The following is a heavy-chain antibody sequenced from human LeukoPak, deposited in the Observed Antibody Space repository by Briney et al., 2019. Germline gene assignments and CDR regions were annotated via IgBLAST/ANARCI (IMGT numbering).Heavy chain of an antibody. D-gene: IGHD3-10*01. V-gene: IGHV3-74*01. CDR1: GFTFSSYW. CDR3: ARAGITMVRGVPDY. J-gene: IGHJ4*02. Sequence: GGSLRLSCVASGFTFSSYWMHWVRQPPGKGLVWVSRIYSDGNTTSYADSVKGRFTISRDNAKNTLYLQMNSLRAEDTAVYYCARAGITMVRGVPDYWGQGTLVTVSS. CDR2: IYSDGNTT.